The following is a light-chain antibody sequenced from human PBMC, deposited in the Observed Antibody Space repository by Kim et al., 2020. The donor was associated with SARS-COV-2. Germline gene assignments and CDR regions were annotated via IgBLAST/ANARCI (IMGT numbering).Light chain of an antibody. J-gene: IGKJ4*01. V-gene: IGKV3-11*01. Sequence: PGESATLSGKASHNVDISLAWYQQTPGQAPRLLIYDAAIRAAGIPDRFSASGSGTDFTLTIASLAPEDFAVYYCQQRGNWPPALTFGGGTKVDIK. CDR1: HNVDIS. CDR2: DAA. CDR3: QQRGNWPPALT.